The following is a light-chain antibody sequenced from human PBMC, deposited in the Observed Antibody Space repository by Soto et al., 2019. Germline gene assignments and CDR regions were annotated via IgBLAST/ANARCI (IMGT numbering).Light chain of an antibody. CDR2: AAS. J-gene: IGKJ1*01. Sequence: EIVLTQSPVTLSVSPGERATLSCLASQSVSSSYLVWHQQKPGQAPRLLIYAASRRATGIPDRFSGSGSGTDFTLTISRLEPEDFAVYYCQQYGSSPWTFGQGTKVDI. CDR3: QQYGSSPWT. CDR1: QSVSSSY. V-gene: IGKV3-20*01.